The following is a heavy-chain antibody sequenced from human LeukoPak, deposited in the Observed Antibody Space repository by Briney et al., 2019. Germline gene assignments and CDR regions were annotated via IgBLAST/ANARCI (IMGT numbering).Heavy chain of an antibody. CDR1: GYTFTSYG. J-gene: IGHJ4*02. D-gene: IGHD3-9*01. V-gene: IGHV1-18*01. Sequence: GASVKVSCKASGYTFTSYGISWVRRAPGQGLEWMGWISAYNGNTNYAQKLQGRVTMTTDTSTSTAYMELRSLRSDDTAVYYCARKRGLRYFDWLFQSTQDDYWGQGTLVTVSS. CDR3: ARKRGLRYFDWLFQSTQDDY. CDR2: ISAYNGNT.